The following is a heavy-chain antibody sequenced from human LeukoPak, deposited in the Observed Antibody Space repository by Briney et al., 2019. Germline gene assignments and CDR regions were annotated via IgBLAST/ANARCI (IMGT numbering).Heavy chain of an antibody. D-gene: IGHD6-13*01. CDR3: ARTDIRIAAAGTGFDY. V-gene: IGHV1-46*01. CDR2: INPSGGST. Sequence: ASVKVSCKASGYTFTGYYMHWVRQAPGQGLEWMGIINPSGGSTSYAQKFQGRVTMTRDMSTSTVYMELSSLRSEDTAVYYCARTDIRIAAAGTGFDYWGQGTLVTVSS. CDR1: GYTFTGYY. J-gene: IGHJ4*02.